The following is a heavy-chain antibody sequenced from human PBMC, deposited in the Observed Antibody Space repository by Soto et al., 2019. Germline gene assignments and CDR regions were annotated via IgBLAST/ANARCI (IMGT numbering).Heavy chain of an antibody. D-gene: IGHD5-12*01. V-gene: IGHV3-21*01. CDR3: ARGLYSGYEVRLGAFDI. Sequence: GGSLRLSCAASGFTFSSYSMNWVRQAPGKGLEWVSSISSSSSYIYYADSVKGRFTISRDNAKNSLYLQMNSLRAEDTAVYYCARGLYSGYEVRLGAFDIWGQGTMVTVSS. CDR2: ISSSSSYI. J-gene: IGHJ3*02. CDR1: GFTFSSYS.